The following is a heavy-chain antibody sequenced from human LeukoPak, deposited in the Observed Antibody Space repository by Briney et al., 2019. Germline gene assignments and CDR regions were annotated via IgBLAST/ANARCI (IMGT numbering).Heavy chain of an antibody. CDR3: ARGRYCGGDCYSVADAFDI. V-gene: IGHV3-23*01. Sequence: GGSLRLSCAASGFTFSSYAMSWVRQAPGKGLEWVSAISGSGGSTYYADSVKGRFTISRDNAKNSLYLQMNSLRAEDTAVYYCARGRYCGGDCYSVADAFDIWGQGTMVTVSS. D-gene: IGHD2-21*02. CDR2: ISGSGGST. J-gene: IGHJ3*02. CDR1: GFTFSSYA.